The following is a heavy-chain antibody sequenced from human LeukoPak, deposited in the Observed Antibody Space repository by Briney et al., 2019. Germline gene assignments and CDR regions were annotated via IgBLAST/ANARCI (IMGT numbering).Heavy chain of an antibody. CDR3: ARGPTISETGYFDY. CDR2: INHRGDT. J-gene: IGHJ4*03. Sequence: SETLSLTCAVYGGSFSAYYWSWIRQSPGKGLEWIAEINHRGDTNYNPSVKSRVSISVDTSKNQFSLKVTSLTAADTAVYYCARGPTISETGYFDYWGQGTLVTVPS. CDR1: GGSFSAYY. D-gene: IGHD1-1*01. V-gene: IGHV4-34*01.